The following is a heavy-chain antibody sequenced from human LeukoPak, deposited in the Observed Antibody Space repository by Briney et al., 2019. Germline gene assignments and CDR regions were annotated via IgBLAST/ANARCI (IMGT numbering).Heavy chain of an antibody. CDR3: ARHVLRYFDWSSLPYYFDY. Sequence: SETLSLTCAVYGGSFSGYYWSWIRQPPGKGLEWIGEINHSGSTNYNPSLKSRVTISVDTSKNQFSLKLSSVTAADTAVYYCARHVLRYFDWSSLPYYFDYWGQGTLVTVSS. CDR2: INHSGST. J-gene: IGHJ4*02. V-gene: IGHV4-34*01. CDR1: GGSFSGYY. D-gene: IGHD3-9*01.